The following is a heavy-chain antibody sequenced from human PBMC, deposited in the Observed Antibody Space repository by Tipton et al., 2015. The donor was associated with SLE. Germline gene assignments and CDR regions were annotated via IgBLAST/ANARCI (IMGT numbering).Heavy chain of an antibody. J-gene: IGHJ4*02. D-gene: IGHD4-17*01. CDR1: VGSIRSSNW. V-gene: IGHV4-4*02. CDR2: IHHSGST. CDR3: AKDYNHDDADYN. Sequence: TLSLTCADSVGSIRSSNWWSWVRQPPGKGLEWIGEIHHSGSTNSNPSLKSRVTISVDKSKNQFSLKLSSVTVADTAVYYCAKDYNHDDADYNWGQGTLVIVSS.